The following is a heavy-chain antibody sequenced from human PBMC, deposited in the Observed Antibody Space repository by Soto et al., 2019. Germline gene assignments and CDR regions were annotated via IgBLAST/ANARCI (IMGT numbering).Heavy chain of an antibody. Sequence: EVQLVESGGGLVQPGGSLRLSCAASGFTVSSNYMSWVHQAPGKGLEWVSVIYSGGSTYYADSVKGRFTISRHNSKNTLYLQMNSLRAEDTAVYYCARVGSSSSRYYYYYYMDVWGKGTTVTVSS. D-gene: IGHD6-6*01. J-gene: IGHJ6*03. CDR1: GFTVSSNY. V-gene: IGHV3-53*04. CDR2: IYSGGST. CDR3: ARVGSSSSRYYYYYYMDV.